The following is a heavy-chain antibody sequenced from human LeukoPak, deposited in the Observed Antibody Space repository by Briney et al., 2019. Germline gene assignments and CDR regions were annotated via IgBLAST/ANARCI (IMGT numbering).Heavy chain of an antibody. CDR1: GDSISSSNW. Sequence: SETLSLTCAVSGDSISSSNWWSWVRQSPGKGLEWIGEIHHSGSTNYNPSLKSRVTISVDTSNNQFSLNLTSVTAADTGVYYCARIRRPLRGYFDHWGQGTLVT. CDR2: IHHSGST. V-gene: IGHV4-4*02. D-gene: IGHD3-16*01. J-gene: IGHJ4*02. CDR3: ARIRRPLRGYFDH.